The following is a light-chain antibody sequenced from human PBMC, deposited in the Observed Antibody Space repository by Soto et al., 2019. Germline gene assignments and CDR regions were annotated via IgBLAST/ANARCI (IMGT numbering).Light chain of an antibody. Sequence: QSAPTQPASVSGSPGQSITISCTGTSSDVGSYNLVSWYQQHPGKAPRLMIYEGTKRPSGVSNRFSGSKSGNTASLTISGLQAEDEADYYCSSYAGSDTFVAFGGGTKLTVL. CDR2: EGT. J-gene: IGLJ2*01. CDR1: SSDVGSYNL. CDR3: SSYAGSDTFVA. V-gene: IGLV2-23*01.